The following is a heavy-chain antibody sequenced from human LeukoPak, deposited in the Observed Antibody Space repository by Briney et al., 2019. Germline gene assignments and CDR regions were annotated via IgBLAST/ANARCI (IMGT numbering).Heavy chain of an antibody. D-gene: IGHD1-26*01. J-gene: IGHJ6*02. V-gene: IGHV5-51*01. Sequence: GESLKISCKGSGYSFTSYWIGWVRQMPAKGLEWMGIIYSGNSDTRYSPSFQSQVTISADKSTSTAYLQWSTLKASDTAMYYCARRDTNYYGMDVWGQGTTVTVSS. CDR1: GYSFTSYW. CDR3: ARRDTNYYGMDV. CDR2: IYSGNSDT.